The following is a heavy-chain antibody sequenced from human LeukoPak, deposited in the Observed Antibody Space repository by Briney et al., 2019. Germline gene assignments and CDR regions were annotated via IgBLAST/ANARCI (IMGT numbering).Heavy chain of an antibody. Sequence: PSETLSLTCTVSGGSISSYYWSWIRQPPGKGLEWIGYIYTSGSTNYNSSLKSRVTISVDTSKNQFSLKLSSVTAADTAVYYCARQDIVVVPAAPEHYYYYYMDVWGKGTTVTVSS. V-gene: IGHV4-4*09. D-gene: IGHD2-2*01. CDR3: ARQDIVVVPAAPEHYYYYYMDV. CDR2: IYTSGST. J-gene: IGHJ6*03. CDR1: GGSISSYY.